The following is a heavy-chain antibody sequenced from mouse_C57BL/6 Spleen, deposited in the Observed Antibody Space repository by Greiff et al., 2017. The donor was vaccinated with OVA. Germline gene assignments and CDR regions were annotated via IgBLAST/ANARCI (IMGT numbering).Heavy chain of an antibody. CDR1: GYTFTRYC. Sequence: QVQLQQPGAELVKPGASVQMSCKASGYTFTRYCITWVTQRPGQGLEWIGDIYPGSGSTNYNEKFKSKAKLTVDTSSSTAYMQLSSLTSEDSAVYYCARYPVGYAMDYWGQGTSVTVSS. CDR2: IYPGSGST. CDR3: ARYPVGYAMDY. V-gene: IGHV1-55*01. D-gene: IGHD1-1*01. J-gene: IGHJ4*01.